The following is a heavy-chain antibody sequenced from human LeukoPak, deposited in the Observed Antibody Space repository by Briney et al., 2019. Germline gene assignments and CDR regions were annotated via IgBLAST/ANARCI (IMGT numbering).Heavy chain of an antibody. V-gene: IGHV1-18*01. D-gene: IGHD1-26*01. CDR2: VSGYNHNA. CDR3: ARGGGRDSGRENDY. Sequence: ASVKVSCKASGYTFTRYGVSWVRQAPGQGLEWVGWVSGYNHNANYAHKLQGRVTMTTDTSTSTAYMELRSLTSDDTAMYYCARGGGRDSGRENDYWGQGTLVTVSS. J-gene: IGHJ4*02. CDR1: GYTFTRYG.